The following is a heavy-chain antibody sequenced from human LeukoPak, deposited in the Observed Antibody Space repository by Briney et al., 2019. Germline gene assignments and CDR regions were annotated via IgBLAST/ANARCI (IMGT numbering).Heavy chain of an antibody. J-gene: IGHJ5*02. CDR2: INHSRTT. V-gene: IGHV4-34*01. D-gene: IGHD2-15*01. Sequence: SETLSLTCTVSGGSINNYYWSWIRQPPGKGLEWIGGINHSRTTNYNPSLKSRVTISVDTSKNQFSLKLSSVTAADTAVYYCARDVDATSGWFDPWGQGTLVTVSS. CDR1: GGSINNYY. CDR3: ARDVDATSGWFDP.